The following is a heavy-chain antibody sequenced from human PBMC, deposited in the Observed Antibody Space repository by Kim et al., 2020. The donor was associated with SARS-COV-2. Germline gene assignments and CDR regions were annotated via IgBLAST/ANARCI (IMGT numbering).Heavy chain of an antibody. Sequence: SETLSLTCTVSGGSISSYYWSWIRQPPGKGLEWIGYIYYSGSTNYNPSLKSRVTISVDTSKNQFSLKLSSVTAADTAVYYCARRSLGYCDSSGPQAAFDIWGQGTMVTVSS. CDR1: GGSISSYY. J-gene: IGHJ3*02. CDR2: IYYSGST. D-gene: IGHD3-22*01. V-gene: IGHV4-59*01. CDR3: ARRSLGYCDSSGPQAAFDI.